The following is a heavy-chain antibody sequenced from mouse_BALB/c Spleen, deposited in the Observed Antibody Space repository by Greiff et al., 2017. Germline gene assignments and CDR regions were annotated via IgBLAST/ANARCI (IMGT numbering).Heavy chain of an antibody. J-gene: IGHJ3*01. CDR2: INPYNDGT. V-gene: IGHV1-14*01. Sequence: EVKLMESGPELVKPGASVKMSCKASGYTFTSYVMHWVKQKPGQGLEWIGYINPYNDGTKYNEKFKGKATLTSDKSSSTAYMELSSLTSEDSAVYYCAREELGNYGKTWFAYWGQGTLVTVSA. CDR1: GYTFTSYV. CDR3: AREELGNYGKTWFAY. D-gene: IGHD2-1*01.